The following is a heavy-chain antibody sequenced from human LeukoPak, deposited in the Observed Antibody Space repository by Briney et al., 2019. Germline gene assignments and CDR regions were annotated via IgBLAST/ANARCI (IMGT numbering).Heavy chain of an antibody. V-gene: IGHV3-23*01. J-gene: IGHJ4*02. CDR1: GFTFSTYA. Sequence: TGGSLRLSCAASGFTFSTYAMSWVRQAPGKGLEWVSVISSTGGSTFYADSVKGRFTISRDNSKDTLFLQMNTLRAEDTATYYCAKDRHGVTSGGQGTLVTVSS. CDR3: AKDRHGVTS. D-gene: IGHD3-3*01. CDR2: ISSTGGST.